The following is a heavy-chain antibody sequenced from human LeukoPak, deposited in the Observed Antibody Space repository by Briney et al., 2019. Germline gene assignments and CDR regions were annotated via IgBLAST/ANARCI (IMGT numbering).Heavy chain of an antibody. D-gene: IGHD6-19*01. CDR2: IYSSGST. CDR1: GGSISSYY. V-gene: IGHV4-4*07. J-gene: IGHJ4*02. CDR3: ARQYSSLSSYDY. Sequence: AGGSLRLSCTVSGGSISSYYWSWIRQPAGKGLEWIGRIYSSGSTNYNPSLKSRVTMSVDTSKNQVSLKLSSVTAADTAVYYCARQYSSLSSYDYWGQGTLVTVSS.